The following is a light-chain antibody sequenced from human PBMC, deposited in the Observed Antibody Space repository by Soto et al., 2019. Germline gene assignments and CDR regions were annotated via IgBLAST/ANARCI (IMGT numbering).Light chain of an antibody. CDR3: QQYNNWPPWT. Sequence: EIVMTQSPATLSVSPGERATLSCRASQNVGNNLVWYQQKPGQAPRLLIYGASTRAAGIPARFSGSGSGTEFTLTISSLQSEDFAVYCCQQYNNWPPWTFGQGTKVDIK. J-gene: IGKJ1*01. CDR2: GAS. V-gene: IGKV3-15*01. CDR1: QNVGNN.